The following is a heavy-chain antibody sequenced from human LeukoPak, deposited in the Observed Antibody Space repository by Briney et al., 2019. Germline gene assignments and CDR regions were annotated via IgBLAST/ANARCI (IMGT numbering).Heavy chain of an antibody. V-gene: IGHV4-4*07. CDR1: GGSISSYF. CDR3: AREGYGDYGGWLDP. D-gene: IGHD4-17*01. J-gene: IGHJ5*02. Sequence: SSETLSLTCTVSGGSISSYFWSWIRQPAGKGLEWIGRIYTSGTTNYNTTLKSRLTMSVDTSKNQFSLRLSSVTAADTAVYYCAREGYGDYGGWLDPWGQGTLVTVSP. CDR2: IYTSGTT.